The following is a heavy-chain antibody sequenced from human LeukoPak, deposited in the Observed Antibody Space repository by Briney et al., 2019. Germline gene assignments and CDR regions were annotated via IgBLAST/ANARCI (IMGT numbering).Heavy chain of an antibody. J-gene: IGHJ4*02. CDR3: ARAVGTSRNFFDY. D-gene: IGHD4-23*01. CDR2: IYYSGRT. Sequence: PSETLSLTCTVSGGSISSSSYYWGWIRQPPGKGLELIGSIYYSGRTYYNPSLKSRVTISVDTSKNQFSLNLSSVTAADTAMYYCARAVGTSRNFFDYWGQGTLVTVSS. V-gene: IGHV4-39*07. CDR1: GGSISSSSYY.